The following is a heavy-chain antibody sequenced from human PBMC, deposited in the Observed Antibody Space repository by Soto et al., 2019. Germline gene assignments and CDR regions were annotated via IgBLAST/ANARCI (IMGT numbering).Heavy chain of an antibody. CDR3: ARVDGSGTYSIIDL. D-gene: IGHD3-10*01. Sequence: PSETLSLTCSVSGGSISNYYWTWIRQPPGKGLEWIGYIYYNERTTYNSSLKSRVTISLDTSKSQLSLNLTSVTAADTAVYYCARVDGSGTYSIIDLWGQGTLVTVSS. J-gene: IGHJ5*02. CDR2: IYYNERT. V-gene: IGHV4-59*01. CDR1: GGSISNYY.